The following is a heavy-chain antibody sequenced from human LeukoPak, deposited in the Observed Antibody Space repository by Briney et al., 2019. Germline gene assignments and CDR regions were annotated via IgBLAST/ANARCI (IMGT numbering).Heavy chain of an antibody. CDR3: ARLYCGGDCYSGTFDY. D-gene: IGHD2-21*02. V-gene: IGHV4-31*03. CDR2: IYYSGST. CDR1: GGSISSGGYY. J-gene: IGHJ4*02. Sequence: ASETLSLTCTVSGGSISSGGYYWSWIRQHPGKGLEWIGYIYYSGSTYYNPSLKSRVTISVDTSKNQFSLKLSSVTAADTAVYYCARLYCGGDCYSGTFDYWGQGTLVTVSS.